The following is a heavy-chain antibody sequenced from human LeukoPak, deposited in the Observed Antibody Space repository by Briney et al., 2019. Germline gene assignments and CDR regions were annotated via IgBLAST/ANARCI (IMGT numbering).Heavy chain of an antibody. J-gene: IGHJ4*02. CDR2: INPNSGGT. D-gene: IGHD4-17*01. Sequence: ASVKVSCKASGCTFTGYYMHWVRQAPGQGLEWMGWINPNSGGTNYAQKFQGRVTMTRDTSISTAYMELSRLRSDDTAVYYCAAHRTSTVTTDDYWGQGTLVTVSS. V-gene: IGHV1-2*02. CDR1: GCTFTGYY. CDR3: AAHRTSTVTTDDY.